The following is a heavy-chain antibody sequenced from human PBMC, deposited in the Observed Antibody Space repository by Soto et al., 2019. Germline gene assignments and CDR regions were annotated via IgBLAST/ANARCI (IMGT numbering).Heavy chain of an antibody. J-gene: IGHJ4*02. Sequence: PGESLKISCQGSGYSFTTYWIGWVRQMPGKGLEWMGIIYPGDSDTRYSPSFEGQVTISADKSITTAYLQWSSLKAPDTAIYYCARHTKYSSSPRYFDYWGQGTQVTVSS. V-gene: IGHV5-51*01. CDR2: IYPGDSDT. CDR3: ARHTKYSSSPRYFDY. CDR1: GYSFTTYW. D-gene: IGHD6-6*01.